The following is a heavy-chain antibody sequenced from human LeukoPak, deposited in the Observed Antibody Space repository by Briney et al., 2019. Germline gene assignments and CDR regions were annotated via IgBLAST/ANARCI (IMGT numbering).Heavy chain of an antibody. Sequence: GGSLRLSCAASGFTFDDYAMHWGRQAPGKGLEWVSGISWNSGSIGYADSVQGRFTISRDNAKNSLYLQMNSLRAEDTALYYCAKDIAAITMVRGVPAYFDYWGQGTLVTVSS. CDR1: GFTFDDYA. J-gene: IGHJ4*02. CDR2: ISWNSGSI. CDR3: AKDIAAITMVRGVPAYFDY. V-gene: IGHV3-9*01. D-gene: IGHD3-10*01.